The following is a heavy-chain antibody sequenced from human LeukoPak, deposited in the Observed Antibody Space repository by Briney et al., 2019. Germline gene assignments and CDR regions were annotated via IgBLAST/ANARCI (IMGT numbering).Heavy chain of an antibody. Sequence: GGSLRLSCAASGFTFSSYAMSWVRQAPGKGLEWVSSLRGDGGSTEYVDSVRGRFVISRDNSRNTLYLQMNSLRAEDTAVYYCAKSVTAAGTYAFDIWGQGTVVTVSS. D-gene: IGHD6-13*01. J-gene: IGHJ3*02. V-gene: IGHV3-23*01. CDR2: LRGDGGST. CDR1: GFTFSSYA. CDR3: AKSVTAAGTYAFDI.